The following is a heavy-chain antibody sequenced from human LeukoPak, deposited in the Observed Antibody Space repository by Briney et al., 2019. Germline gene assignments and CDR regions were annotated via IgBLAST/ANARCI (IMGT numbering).Heavy chain of an antibody. J-gene: IGHJ4*02. Sequence: GGSLRLSCAASGFTFDDYTMHWVRHAPGKGLEWVSLISWDGGSTYYADSVKGRFTISRDNSKNSLYLQMNSLRTEDTALYYCAKGGNGDYFDYWGQGALVTVSS. CDR2: ISWDGGST. V-gene: IGHV3-43*01. CDR1: GFTFDDYT. D-gene: IGHD1-1*01. CDR3: AKGGNGDYFDY.